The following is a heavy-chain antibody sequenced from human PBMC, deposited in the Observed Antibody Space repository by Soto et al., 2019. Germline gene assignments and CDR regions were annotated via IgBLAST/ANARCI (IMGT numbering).Heavy chain of an antibody. J-gene: IGHJ5*02. Sequence: GGSLRLSCAASGFTVSNYGMHWVRQAPGKGLEWVAVISYDGSNKYYADSVKGRFTISRDNSENTLFLQMNSLRAEDTAVYYCAKDLAQPIPGIAVAHRWFDPWGQGTLVTVSS. V-gene: IGHV3-30*18. CDR1: GFTVSNYG. D-gene: IGHD6-19*01. CDR2: ISYDGSNK. CDR3: AKDLAQPIPGIAVAHRWFDP.